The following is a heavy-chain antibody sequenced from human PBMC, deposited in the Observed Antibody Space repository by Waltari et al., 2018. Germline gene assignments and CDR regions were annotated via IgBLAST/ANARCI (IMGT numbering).Heavy chain of an antibody. CDR3: ARGEVGVTSSFDY. D-gene: IGHD1-26*01. Sequence: QVQLVQSGAEVKKPGASVKVSCKASGYTFTAYYIHWVRQAPGQGLQWMGCITPNSGGTDYARMFQGRVTMTRDTSINTVYMELSRLISDDTAVYYCARGEVGVTSSFDYWGQGALVTVSS. V-gene: IGHV1-2*02. CDR2: ITPNSGGT. CDR1: GYTFTAYY. J-gene: IGHJ4*02.